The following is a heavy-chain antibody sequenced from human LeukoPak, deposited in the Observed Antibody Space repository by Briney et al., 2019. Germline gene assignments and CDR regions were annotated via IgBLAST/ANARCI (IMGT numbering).Heavy chain of an antibody. J-gene: IGHJ5*01. D-gene: IGHD3-16*01. CDR2: LTPDGIHK. CDR3: ARDAYTSASDS. V-gene: IGHV3-7*01. CDR1: GFSFSGYW. Sequence: PGGSLRLSCAASGFSFSGYWMTWVRQAPGKGLEWVANLTPDGIHKYYVDSVKGRFTISRDNARNPLYLQMSSLRAEDTAVYYCARDAYTSASDSWGQGTLVSVSS.